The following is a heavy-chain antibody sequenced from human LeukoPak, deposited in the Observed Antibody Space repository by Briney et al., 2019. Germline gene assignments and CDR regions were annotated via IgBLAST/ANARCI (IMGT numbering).Heavy chain of an antibody. CDR1: GGSFSGYY. CDR3: ARDRKVVVAANLRGKDAFDI. V-gene: IGHV4-34*01. CDR2: INHSGST. Sequence: SETLSLTCAVYGGSFSGYYWSWIRQPPGKGLEWIGEINHSGSTNYNPSLKSRVTISVDKSKNQFSLKLSSVTAADTAVYYWARDRKVVVAANLRGKDAFDIWGQGTMVTVSS. J-gene: IGHJ3*02. D-gene: IGHD2-15*01.